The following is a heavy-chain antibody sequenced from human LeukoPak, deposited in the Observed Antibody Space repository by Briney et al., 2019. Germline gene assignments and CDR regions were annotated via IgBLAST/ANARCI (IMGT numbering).Heavy chain of an antibody. Sequence: GGSLRLSCAASGFTFSRYWMHWVRQAPGKGLVWVSRINTDGSSTTYADSVKGRFTISRDNAKNTLYLQMNSLRAEDTAVYYCARAHCSGGSCYSGDLVDYWGQGTLVTFSS. CDR1: GFTFSRYW. D-gene: IGHD2-15*01. CDR3: ARAHCSGGSCYSGDLVDY. CDR2: INTDGSST. V-gene: IGHV3-74*01. J-gene: IGHJ4*02.